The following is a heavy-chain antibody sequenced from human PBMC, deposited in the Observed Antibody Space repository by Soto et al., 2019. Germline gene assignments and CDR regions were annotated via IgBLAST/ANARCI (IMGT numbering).Heavy chain of an antibody. CDR2: IHYSGNT. J-gene: IGHJ5*02. V-gene: IGHV4-39*01. Sequence: SETLSLTCTVSGGSISSNSDYWGWIRQPPGKGLEWIGNIHYSGNTYYSPSLKSRVTISLGTSKNQFSLKLSSVTAADTAVYYCATLYYYGTSGYYYGRYFDPWGQGTLVTVSS. CDR3: ATLYYYGTSGYYYGRYFDP. D-gene: IGHD3-22*01. CDR1: GGSISSNSDY.